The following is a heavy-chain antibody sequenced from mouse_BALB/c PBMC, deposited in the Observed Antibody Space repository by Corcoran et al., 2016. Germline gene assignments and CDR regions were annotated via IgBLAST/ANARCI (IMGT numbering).Heavy chain of an antibody. J-gene: IGHJ1*01. CDR2: IDPANGNT. V-gene: IGHV14-3*02. CDR1: GFNIKDNY. CDR3: ARWDWYFDV. Sequence: EVQLQQSGAELVKPGASVQLSCTASGFNIKDNYMHWVKQRPEQGLEGIGRIDPANGNTKYDPKFQGKATITADTSSNTAYLQLSSLTSEDTAVYYCARWDWYFDVWGAGTTVTVSS.